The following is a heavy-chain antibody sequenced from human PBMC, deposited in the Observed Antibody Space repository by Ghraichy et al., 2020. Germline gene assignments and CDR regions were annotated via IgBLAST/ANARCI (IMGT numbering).Heavy chain of an antibody. V-gene: IGHV3-48*02. CDR2: ISTSSRSI. CDR1: GFPFGDYN. CDR3: ARASRVVRFYYYEGMDV. J-gene: IGHJ6*02. D-gene: IGHD4-23*01. Sequence: GGSLRLSCVGSGFPFGDYNLNWVRQSPGKGLEWISYISTSSRSIFYADSVKGRFTISRDNAQNSLFLQMRSLRDEDTAVYYCARASRVVRFYYYEGMDVWGHGTTVTGSS.